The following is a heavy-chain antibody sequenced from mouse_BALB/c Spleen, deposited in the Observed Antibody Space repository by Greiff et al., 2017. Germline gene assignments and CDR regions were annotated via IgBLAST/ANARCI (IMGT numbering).Heavy chain of an antibody. J-gene: IGHJ2*01. CDR1: GFTFSSFG. D-gene: IGHD1-2*01. CDR3: ARYEGGYYFDY. Sequence: EVKLVESGGGLVQPGGSRKLSCAASGFTFSSFGMHWVRQAPEKGLEWVAYISSGSSTIYYADTVKGRFTISRDNPKNTLFLQMTSLRSEDTAMYYCARYEGGYYFDYWGQGTTLTVSS. CDR2: ISSGSSTI. V-gene: IGHV5-17*02.